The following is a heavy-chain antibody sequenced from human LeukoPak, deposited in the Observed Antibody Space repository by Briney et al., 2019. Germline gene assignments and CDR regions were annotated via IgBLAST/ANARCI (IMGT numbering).Heavy chain of an antibody. CDR1: GGSFSGYY. D-gene: IGHD4-17*01. V-gene: IGHV4-4*07. J-gene: IGHJ5*02. CDR2: IFTTENT. Sequence: SETLSLTCAVYGGSFSGYYWSWIRQPAGRGLEWIGRIFTTENTDYNPSLTSRVTMSIDTSKNQFSLELRSVTAADTAVYYCTRDTGTTGEVKFDPWGQGTLVTVSS. CDR3: TRDTGTTGEVKFDP.